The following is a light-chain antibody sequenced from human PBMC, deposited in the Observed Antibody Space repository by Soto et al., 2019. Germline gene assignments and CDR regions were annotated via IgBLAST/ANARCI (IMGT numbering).Light chain of an antibody. CDR3: SSYTSSSTLV. CDR2: EVS. V-gene: IGLV2-14*01. CDR1: SSDVGGYNY. J-gene: IGLJ2*01. Sequence: QSALTQPASVSGSPGQSITISCTGTSSDVGGYNYVSWYQQHPGKAPKLMIYEVSNRPSGVYNRFSGSKSGNTASLTISVLQAEDEADYYCSSYTSSSTLVFGGGTKVTVL.